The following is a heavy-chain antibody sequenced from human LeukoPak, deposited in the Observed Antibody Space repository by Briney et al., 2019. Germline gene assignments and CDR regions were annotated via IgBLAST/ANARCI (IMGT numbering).Heavy chain of an antibody. V-gene: IGHV4-4*07. CDR2: IYTSGST. CDR1: GGSISSYY. CDR3: AREDGITIFGVVTSSLLLDV. J-gene: IGHJ6*04. Sequence: PSETLSLTCTVSGGSISSYYWSWIRQPAGKGLEWIGRIYTSGSTNYNPSLKSRVTMSVDTSKNQFSLKLSSVTAADTAVYYCAREDGITIFGVVTSSLLLDVWGKGTTVTVSS. D-gene: IGHD3-3*01.